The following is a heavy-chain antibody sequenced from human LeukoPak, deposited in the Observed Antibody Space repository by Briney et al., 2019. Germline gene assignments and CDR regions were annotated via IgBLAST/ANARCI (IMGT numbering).Heavy chain of an antibody. V-gene: IGHV4-61*02. Sequence: PSETLSLTCTVSGGSISSGSYYWSWIRQPAGKGLEWIGRIYTSGSTNYNPSLKSRVTISVDTSKNQFSLKLSSVTAADTAVYYCASGVGYFDYYYYYMDVWGKGTTVTVSS. CDR1: GGSISSGSYY. CDR3: ASGVGYFDYYYYYMDV. D-gene: IGHD6-13*01. J-gene: IGHJ6*03. CDR2: IYTSGST.